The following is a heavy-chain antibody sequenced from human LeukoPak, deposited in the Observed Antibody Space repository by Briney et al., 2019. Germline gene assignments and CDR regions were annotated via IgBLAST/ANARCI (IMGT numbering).Heavy chain of an antibody. CDR1: GGSISVTNW. CDR2: FSCSGST. J-gene: IGHJ6*03. Sequence: SETLSLTCTVSGGSISVTNWWSWVRQPPGKGLEWIGSFSCSGSTYYNPSLKSRVTISVDTSKSQFSLYMDSVTAADTAVYYCARGYCSGGSCYSYYYYNYMDVWGKGTTVTVSS. CDR3: ARGYCSGGSCYSYYYYNYMDV. V-gene: IGHV4-4*02. D-gene: IGHD2-15*01.